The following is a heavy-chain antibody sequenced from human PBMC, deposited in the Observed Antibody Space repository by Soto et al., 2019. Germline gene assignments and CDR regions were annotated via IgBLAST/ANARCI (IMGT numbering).Heavy chain of an antibody. V-gene: IGHV1-18*01. CDR1: GYTFTDYG. CDR3: ARDQYAVGGDF. CDR2: INTYNAKT. D-gene: IGHD1-26*01. Sequence: QVQLVQSGAEVRKPGASVKVSCKASGYTFTDYGVSWVRQAPGQGLEWMGWINTYNAKTNYAPKVQARVTMTTDTSTTTAYMELKSLKSDDTAAYYCARDQYAVGGDFWGQGTQVTVSS. J-gene: IGHJ4*02.